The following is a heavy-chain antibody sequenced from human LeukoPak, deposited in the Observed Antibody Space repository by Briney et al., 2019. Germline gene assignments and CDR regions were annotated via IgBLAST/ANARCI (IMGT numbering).Heavy chain of an antibody. V-gene: IGHV1-3*01. CDR3: ARGLWSAHRREYYFDS. D-gene: IGHD3-3*01. CDR1: GYTFTNYA. CDR2: INAGNGDT. J-gene: IGHJ4*02. Sequence: ASVKVSCKASGYTFTNYAVKWLRQAPGQRLEWMGWINAGNGDTKFSQNYQARVTITRDASASTAYMELSSLTSEDTAVYFCARGLWSAHRREYYFDSWGQGTLVTVSS.